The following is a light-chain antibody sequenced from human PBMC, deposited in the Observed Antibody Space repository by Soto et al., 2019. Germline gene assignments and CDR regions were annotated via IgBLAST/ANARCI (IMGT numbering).Light chain of an antibody. CDR3: SSYAGSNNLV. J-gene: IGLJ2*01. V-gene: IGLV2-8*01. CDR1: SSDVGGYNY. Sequence: QSALTQPPSASGSPGQSVTISCTGTSSDVGGYNYVSWYQQHPGKAPKLMIYEVSKRPSGVPDRFSGSKSCNTASLTVSWLQAEDEADYYCSSYAGSNNLVFGGGTKLTVL. CDR2: EVS.